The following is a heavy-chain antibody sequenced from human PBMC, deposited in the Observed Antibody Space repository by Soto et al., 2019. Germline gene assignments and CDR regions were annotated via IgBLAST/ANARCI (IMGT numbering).Heavy chain of an antibody. CDR3: ATDKRRRYYYGMDV. Sequence: ASVKVSCKVSGDTLTELSMHWVRQAPGKGLEWMGGFDPEDGETIYAQKFQGRVTMTEDTSTDTAYMELSSLRSEDTAVYYCATDKRRRYYYGMDVWGQGTTVTVSS. CDR2: FDPEDGET. V-gene: IGHV1-24*01. CDR1: GDTLTELS. J-gene: IGHJ6*02.